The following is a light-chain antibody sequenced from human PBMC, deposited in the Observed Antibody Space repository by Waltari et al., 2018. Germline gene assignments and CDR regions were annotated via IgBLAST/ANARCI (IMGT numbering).Light chain of an antibody. V-gene: IGLV2-14*03. CDR1: IRYVSGYKY. CDR2: DVV. Sequence: SALTPPASGSGSPEQTTNISCPGTIRYVSGYKYVSWYQQHPGDVPRLLIYDVVKRPSGVSSRFSGSKSDNTARLTISGLQAADEAHYYCSSFTSSSSFVFGSGTKVTV. J-gene: IGLJ1*01. CDR3: SSFTSSSSFV.